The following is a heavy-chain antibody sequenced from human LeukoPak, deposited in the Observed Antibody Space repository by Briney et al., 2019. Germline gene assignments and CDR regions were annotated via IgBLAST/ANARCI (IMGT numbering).Heavy chain of an antibody. Sequence: SETLSLTCTVSGGSISSYYWSWIRQPPGKGLEWIGYIYYSGSSDYNPYLKSRVTISVDTSKNHFSLKLSSVTAADTAVYYCARSSYSGSWTGSALFDYWGQGTLVTVSS. CDR2: IYYSGSS. J-gene: IGHJ4*02. CDR1: GGSISSYY. D-gene: IGHD6-13*01. CDR3: ARSSYSGSWTGSALFDY. V-gene: IGHV4-59*01.